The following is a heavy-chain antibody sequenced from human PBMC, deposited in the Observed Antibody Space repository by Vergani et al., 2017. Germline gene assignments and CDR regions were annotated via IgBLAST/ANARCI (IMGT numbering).Heavy chain of an antibody. D-gene: IGHD2-2*01. V-gene: IGHV3-23*01. CDR3: ASSTGSSTTCYYWYFDL. CDR2: ISGSGGNT. J-gene: IGHJ2*01. CDR1: GFTFSSYA. Sequence: EVQLLESGGGLVQPGGSLRLSCAASGFTFSSYAMSWVRQAPGKGLEWVLAISGSGGNTYYADSVKGRFTISRDNSKNTLYLQMTSLGAEDTAVYYCASSTGSSTTCYYWYFDLWGRGTLVTVSS.